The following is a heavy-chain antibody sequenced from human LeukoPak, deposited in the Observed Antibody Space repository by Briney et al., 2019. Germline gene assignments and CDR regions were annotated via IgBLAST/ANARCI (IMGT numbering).Heavy chain of an antibody. D-gene: IGHD2-2*01. V-gene: IGHV1-69*04. CDR3: AIRDIVVVPAAPGYYYGMDV. Sequence: ASVKVSCKASEGTFSSYAISWVRQAPGQGLEWMGRIIPIFGIANYAQKFQGRVTIAADKSTSTAYMELSSLRSEDTAVYYCAIRDIVVVPAAPGYYYGMDVWGQGTTVTVSS. J-gene: IGHJ6*02. CDR2: IIPIFGIA. CDR1: EGTFSSYA.